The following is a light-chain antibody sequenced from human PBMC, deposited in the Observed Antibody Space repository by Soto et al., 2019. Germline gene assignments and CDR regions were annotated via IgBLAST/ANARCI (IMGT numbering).Light chain of an antibody. CDR1: QSVGSD. CDR3: QQYNNWPPYT. V-gene: IGKV3-15*01. Sequence: EIVMTQSPPTLSVSPGESVTLSCRASQSVGSDLAWYQQIPGQAPRLLIYGASTRSTGIPARFSGSGSATEFTLTISSLQSEDFAVYYCQQYNNWPPYTFGQGTKLEIK. J-gene: IGKJ2*01. CDR2: GAS.